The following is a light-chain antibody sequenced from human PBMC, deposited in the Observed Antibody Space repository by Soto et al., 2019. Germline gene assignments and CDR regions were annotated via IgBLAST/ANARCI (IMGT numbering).Light chain of an antibody. CDR1: STDVGAYNY. CDR3: SSYTTSSTVV. CDR2: EVN. V-gene: IGLV2-14*01. Sequence: QSVLTQPASVSGSPGQSITISCTGTSTDVGAYNYVSWYQQHPGKAPKLMIYEVNNRPSGVSHRFSGSKSANTASLTISGLQAEDEADYYCSSYTTSSTVVFGGGTQLTVL. J-gene: IGLJ2*01.